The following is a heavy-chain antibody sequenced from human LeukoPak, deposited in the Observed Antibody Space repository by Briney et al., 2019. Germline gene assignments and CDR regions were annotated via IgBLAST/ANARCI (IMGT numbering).Heavy chain of an antibody. D-gene: IGHD1-26*01. Sequence: GGSLRLSCAASGFSFSTYWMTWVRQAPGKGLEWVASIKQDGSETYYMESVQGRFTISRDNDMNFLYLQLSSLRAEDTAVYYCTRENSGSLSLEYWGQGTLVTVSS. CDR1: GFSFSTYW. V-gene: IGHV3-7*01. J-gene: IGHJ4*02. CDR2: IKQDGSET. CDR3: TRENSGSLSLEY.